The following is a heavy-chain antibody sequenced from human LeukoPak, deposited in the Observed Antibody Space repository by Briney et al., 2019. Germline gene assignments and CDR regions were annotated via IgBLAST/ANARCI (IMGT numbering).Heavy chain of an antibody. Sequence: PGGYLRLSCSASGFTFSSYAMHWVRQAPGKGLEYVSAISSNGGSTYYADSVKGRFTISRDNSKNTLYLQMSSLRAEDTAVYYCVRGGYSYGYRYWGQGTLVTVSS. V-gene: IGHV3-64D*06. CDR3: VRGGYSYGYRY. CDR2: ISSNGGST. D-gene: IGHD5-18*01. CDR1: GFTFSSYA. J-gene: IGHJ4*02.